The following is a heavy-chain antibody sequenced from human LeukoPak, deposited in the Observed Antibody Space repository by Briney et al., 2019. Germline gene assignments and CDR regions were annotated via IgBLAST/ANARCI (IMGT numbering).Heavy chain of an antibody. CDR3: ARLPRGYHFDY. J-gene: IGHJ4*02. Sequence: SETLSLTCTVSGGSIGSDYWSWIRQPPGKGLEWIGYIYYSGSTNYNPSLKSRVTISVDTSKNQFSLKLSSVTAADTAVYYCARLPRGYHFDYWGQGTLVTASS. CDR2: IYYSGST. V-gene: IGHV4-59*01. CDR1: GGSIGSDY. D-gene: IGHD5-18*01.